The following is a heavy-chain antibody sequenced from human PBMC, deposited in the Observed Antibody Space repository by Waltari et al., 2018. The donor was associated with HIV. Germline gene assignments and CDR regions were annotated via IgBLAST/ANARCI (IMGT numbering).Heavy chain of an antibody. D-gene: IGHD3-9*01. J-gene: IGHJ2*01. CDR2: CYISGST. V-gene: IGHV4-61*02. CDR1: GGSITSGTYY. Sequence: QVQLQESGPGLVKPSQTLSLTCTVSGGSITSGTYYWTWIRQPAGKGLEWVGRCYISGSTNYNPSLRSRVTISVDTSKNQFSLKLTSVTAADTAVYYCARGRDILTAHYHWYLDLWGRGTLVTVSS. CDR3: ARGRDILTAHYHWYLDL.